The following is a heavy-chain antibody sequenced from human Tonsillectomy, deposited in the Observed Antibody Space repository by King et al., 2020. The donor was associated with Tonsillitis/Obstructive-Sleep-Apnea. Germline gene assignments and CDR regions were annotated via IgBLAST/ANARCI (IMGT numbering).Heavy chain of an antibody. CDR1: GFTFSSYA. CDR3: ARDLGHYDILTAFDF. D-gene: IGHD3-16*01. J-gene: IGHJ4*02. CDR2: ISYDGSNK. V-gene: IGHV3-30*01. Sequence: VQLVESGGGVVQPGRSLRLSCAASGFTFSSYAMHWVRQAPGKGLEWVAVISYDGSNKYYADSVKGRFTISRDNSKNTLYLQMNSLRAEDTAVYYCARDLGHYDILTAFDFWGQGTLVTVSS.